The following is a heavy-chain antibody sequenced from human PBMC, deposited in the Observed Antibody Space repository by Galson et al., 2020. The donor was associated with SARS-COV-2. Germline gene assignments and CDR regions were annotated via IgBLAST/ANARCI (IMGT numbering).Heavy chain of an antibody. Sequence: SETLSLTCAVYGGSFSGYYWSWIRQPPGKGLEWIGEINHSGSTNYNPSLKSRVTISVDTSKNQFSLKLSSVTAADTAVYYCARGRVVPAANTYRKPRPYYFDYWGQGTLVTVSS. D-gene: IGHD2-2*01. J-gene: IGHJ4*02. V-gene: IGHV4-34*01. CDR1: GGSFSGYY. CDR3: ARGRVVPAANTYRKPRPYYFDY. CDR2: INHSGST.